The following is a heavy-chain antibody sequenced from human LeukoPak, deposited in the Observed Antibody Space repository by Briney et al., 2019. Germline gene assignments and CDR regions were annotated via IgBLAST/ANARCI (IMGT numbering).Heavy chain of an antibody. V-gene: IGHV4-59*01. CDR2: IYYSGST. D-gene: IGHD6-19*01. Sequence: SETLSLTCTVSGGSISSYYWSWIRQPPGKGLEWIGYIYYSGSTNCNPSLKSRVTISVDTSKNQFSLKLSSVTAADTAVYYCARFASSGWPSRWFDPWGQGTLVTVSS. CDR1: GGSISSYY. CDR3: ARFASSGWPSRWFDP. J-gene: IGHJ5*02.